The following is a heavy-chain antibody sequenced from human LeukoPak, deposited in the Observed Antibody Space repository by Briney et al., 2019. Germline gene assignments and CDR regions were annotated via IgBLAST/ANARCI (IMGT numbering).Heavy chain of an antibody. Sequence: SETLSLTCTVSGGSISSSSYYWGWIRQPPGKGLEWIGSIYYSGSTYYNPSLKSRVTISVDTSKNQFSLKLSSVTAADTAVYYCARPEYCSSTSCPGWFDSWGQGTLVTVSS. J-gene: IGHJ5*01. CDR1: GGSISSSSYY. D-gene: IGHD2-2*01. CDR2: IYYSGST. V-gene: IGHV4-39*01. CDR3: ARPEYCSSTSCPGWFDS.